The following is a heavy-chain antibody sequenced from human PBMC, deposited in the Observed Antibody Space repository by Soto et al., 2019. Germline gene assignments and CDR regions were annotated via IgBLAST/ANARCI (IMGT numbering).Heavy chain of an antibody. CDR1: GGTFNNHA. CDR3: ARQFDYDTSGYYYAY. Sequence: SVKVSCKASGGTFNNHAINWVRQAPGQGLEWMGRIIPIFGTSNYAQKFQGRVTITADESTRTAYMELSRLKSDDTAVYYCARQFDYDTSGYYYAYWGQGTQVTVSS. D-gene: IGHD3-22*01. V-gene: IGHV1-69*13. CDR2: IIPIFGTS. J-gene: IGHJ4*02.